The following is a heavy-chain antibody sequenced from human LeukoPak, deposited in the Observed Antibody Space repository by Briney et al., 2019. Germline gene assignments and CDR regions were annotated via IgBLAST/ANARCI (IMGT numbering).Heavy chain of an antibody. CDR3: ARGPDGYSPDY. V-gene: IGHV4-61*01. J-gene: IGHJ4*02. CDR2: IYYSGST. Sequence: SETLSLTCAVYGGSFSSSSYYWAWLRQPPGQGLEWIGYIYYSGSTNYNPSLKSRVTISVDTSKNQFSLKLSSVTAADTAVYYCARGPDGYSPDYWGQGTLVTVSS. D-gene: IGHD3-22*01. CDR1: GGSFSSSSYY.